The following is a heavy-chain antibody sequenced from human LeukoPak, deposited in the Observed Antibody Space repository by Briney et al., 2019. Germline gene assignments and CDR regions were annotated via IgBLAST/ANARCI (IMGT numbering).Heavy chain of an antibody. V-gene: IGHV3-48*03. CDR3: ARSTVMVRKYFDY. J-gene: IGHJ4*02. Sequence: GGSLRLSCAASGFTFSSYEMNWVRQAPGKGLEWVSYISSSGSTIYYADSVKGGFTISRDNAKNSLYLQMNSLRAEDTAGYDCARSTVMVRKYFDYWGQGTLVTVSS. CDR2: ISSSGSTI. D-gene: IGHD2-15*01. CDR1: GFTFSSYE.